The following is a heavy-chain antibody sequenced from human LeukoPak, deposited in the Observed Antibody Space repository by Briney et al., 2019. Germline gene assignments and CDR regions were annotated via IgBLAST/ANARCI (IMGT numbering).Heavy chain of an antibody. CDR2: INHSGST. D-gene: IGHD2-2*01. Sequence: SETLSLTCTVSGGSISSSSYYWSWIRQPPGKGLEWIGEINHSGSTNYNPSLKSRVTISVDTSKNQFSLKLSSVTAADTAVYYCAHTELGYCSSTSCKEVDYWGQGTLVTVSS. V-gene: IGHV4-39*07. J-gene: IGHJ4*02. CDR3: AHTELGYCSSTSCKEVDY. CDR1: GGSISSSSYY.